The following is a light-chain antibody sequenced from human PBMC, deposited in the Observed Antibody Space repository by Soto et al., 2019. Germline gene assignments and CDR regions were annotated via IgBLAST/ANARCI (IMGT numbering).Light chain of an antibody. V-gene: IGLV2-14*03. CDR3: SAFTGTTYV. Sequence: SSLTQPASLSGSPGQSITISCPGTSSDVGGNKYVSWYQHYPGKAPKLMICDVSNRPSGVSNRFSGSKSGNTASLTISGLQAEDEADYYCSAFTGTTYVFGTGTKVTVL. J-gene: IGLJ1*01. CDR1: SSDVGGNKY. CDR2: DVS.